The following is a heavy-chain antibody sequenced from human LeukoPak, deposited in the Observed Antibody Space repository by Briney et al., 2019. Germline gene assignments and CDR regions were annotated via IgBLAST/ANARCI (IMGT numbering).Heavy chain of an antibody. Sequence: GGSLRLSCAASGFTFSSYAMSWVRQAPGKGLEWVSAISGSGGSTYYADSVKGRFTISRDNSKNTLYLQMSSLRAEDTAVYYCAKLLDMVRGVIQYFDYWGQGTLVTVSS. D-gene: IGHD3-10*01. V-gene: IGHV3-23*01. CDR3: AKLLDMVRGVIQYFDY. J-gene: IGHJ4*02. CDR2: ISGSGGST. CDR1: GFTFSSYA.